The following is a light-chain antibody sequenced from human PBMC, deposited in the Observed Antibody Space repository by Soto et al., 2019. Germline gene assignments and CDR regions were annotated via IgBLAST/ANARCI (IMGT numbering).Light chain of an antibody. CDR2: DLN. Sequence: QSALTQPHSVSGTPGQSVAISCTGTNSNVGAYNYVYWYQHHPGNAPKLIIYDLNKRPSGVPDRFSASKSGNTATLSISGLHPDDEADYYCCSCAGSLTALLFGGGTKLTVL. V-gene: IGLV2-11*01. J-gene: IGLJ3*02. CDR3: CSCAGSLTALL. CDR1: NSNVGAYNY.